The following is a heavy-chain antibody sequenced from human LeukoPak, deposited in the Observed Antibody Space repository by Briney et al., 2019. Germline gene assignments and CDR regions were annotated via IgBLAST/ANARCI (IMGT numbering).Heavy chain of an antibody. Sequence: GGSLRLSCAASGFTFSSYAMHWVRRAPGKGLEWVAVISYDGSNKYYADSVKGRFTISRDNSKNTLYLQMNSLRAEDTAVYYCARDGYQLLSSIHSNWFDPWGQGTLVTVSS. CDR3: ARDGYQLLSSIHSNWFDP. J-gene: IGHJ5*02. V-gene: IGHV3-30*01. CDR2: ISYDGSNK. D-gene: IGHD2-2*01. CDR1: GFTFSSYA.